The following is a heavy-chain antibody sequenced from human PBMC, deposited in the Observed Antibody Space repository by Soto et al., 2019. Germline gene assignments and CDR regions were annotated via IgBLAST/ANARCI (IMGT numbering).Heavy chain of an antibody. D-gene: IGHD3-10*01. CDR2: IYRSGST. V-gene: IGHV4-4*02. Sequence: QVQLQESGPGLVKPSGTLSLTCTVSGGSISSSNWWSGLRQPRGEGLGWIGEIYRSGSTNYNPSLMSRVTISVDESKNQFCLKLSSVTAADTAVYYCARRVYGDWYFDLWGRGTLVTVSS. CDR1: GGSISSSNW. J-gene: IGHJ2*01. CDR3: ARRVYGDWYFDL.